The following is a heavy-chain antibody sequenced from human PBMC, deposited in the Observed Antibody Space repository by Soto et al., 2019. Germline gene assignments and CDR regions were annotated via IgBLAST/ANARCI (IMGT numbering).Heavy chain of an antibody. V-gene: IGHV1-46*01. J-gene: IGHJ5*01. CDR2: INPSGGST. Sequence: ASLKLACKSSEYTFTEYYIHLVRQAPGQGLEWMGLINPSGGSTSYAQKFQGRVTMTRDTSTSTVYMELSSLRSEDTAVYYCATAAYSTSWYDFWGQGTLVTVSS. CDR1: EYTFTEYY. D-gene: IGHD6-13*01. CDR3: ATAAYSTSWYDF.